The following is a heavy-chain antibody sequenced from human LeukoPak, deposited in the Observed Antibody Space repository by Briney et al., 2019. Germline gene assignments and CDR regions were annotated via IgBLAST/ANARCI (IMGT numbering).Heavy chain of an antibody. V-gene: IGHV4-4*09. CDR3: ARLSAAVHLGAFDL. Sequence: PSETLPLTCAVSGVSISPYYRAWIRQPPGMGLEWIGYIHTSGSNNQYPSLKSRVTISVDKSKNHFSLRLTSVTAADTAVYYCARLSAAVHLGAFDLWGQGTMVTVSS. CDR1: GVSISPYY. CDR2: IHTSGSN. D-gene: IGHD3-3*01. J-gene: IGHJ3*01.